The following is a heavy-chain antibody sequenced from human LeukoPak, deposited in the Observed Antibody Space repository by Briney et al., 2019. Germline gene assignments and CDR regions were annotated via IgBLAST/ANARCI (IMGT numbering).Heavy chain of an antibody. CDR2: IIPIFGTA. J-gene: IGHJ3*02. V-gene: IGHV1-69*13. Sequence: SVRVSCKASGGTFSSYAISWVRQAPGQGLEWMGGIIPIFGTANYAQKFQGRVAITADESTSTAYMELSSLRSEDTAVYYCARDRRGGSYFLDAFDIWGQGTMVTVSS. D-gene: IGHD1-26*01. CDR3: ARDRRGGSYFLDAFDI. CDR1: GGTFSSYA.